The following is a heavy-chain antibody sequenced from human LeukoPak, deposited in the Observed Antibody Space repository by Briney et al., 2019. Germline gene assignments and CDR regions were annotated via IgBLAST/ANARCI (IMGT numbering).Heavy chain of an antibody. CDR3: AKGTMDGGQYYYDSS. CDR1: GFRLSNYG. J-gene: IGHJ4*02. V-gene: IGHV3-30*18. Sequence: GGSLRLSCAASGFRLSNYGMHWVRQAPGKGLERVAVISDDGSKIYYGDSVKGRFTISRDNSKNTLYLQLNSLRAEDTAVYYCAKGTMDGGQYYYDSSGGQGTLVTVSS. CDR2: ISDDGSKI. D-gene: IGHD3-22*01.